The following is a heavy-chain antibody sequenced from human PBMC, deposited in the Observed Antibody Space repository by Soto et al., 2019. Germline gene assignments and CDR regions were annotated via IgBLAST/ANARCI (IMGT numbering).Heavy chain of an antibody. V-gene: IGHV3-9*01. Sequence: EVQLVESGGGLVQPGRSLRLSCAASGFTFDDYAMHWVRRAPGKGLEWVSGISWNSGSIGYADSVKGRFTISRDNAKNSLYLQMNSLRAEDTALYYCAKDLNYYGSGSYRIHFDYWGQGTLVTVSS. J-gene: IGHJ4*02. D-gene: IGHD3-10*01. CDR3: AKDLNYYGSGSYRIHFDY. CDR1: GFTFDDYA. CDR2: ISWNSGSI.